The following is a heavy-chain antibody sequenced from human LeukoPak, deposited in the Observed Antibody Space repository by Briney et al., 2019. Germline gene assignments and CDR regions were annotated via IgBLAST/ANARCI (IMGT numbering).Heavy chain of an antibody. CDR3: ARHEGIVVVPAAIALDY. J-gene: IGHJ4*02. Sequence: SETLSLTCAVYGGSFSGYYWSWIRQPPGKGLEWIGEINHSGSTNYNPSLKSRVTISVDTSKNQFSLKLSSVTAADTAVYCCARHEGIVVVPAAIALDYWGQGTLVTVSS. V-gene: IGHV4-34*01. CDR2: INHSGST. CDR1: GGSFSGYY. D-gene: IGHD2-2*01.